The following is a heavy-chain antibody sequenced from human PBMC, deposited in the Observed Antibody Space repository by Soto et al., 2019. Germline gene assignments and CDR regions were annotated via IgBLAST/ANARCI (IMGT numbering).Heavy chain of an antibody. CDR1: GGSISSSNW. J-gene: IGHJ6*02. V-gene: IGHV4-4*02. D-gene: IGHD1-26*01. Sequence: QVQLQESGPGLVKPSGTLSLTCAVSGGSISSSNWWSWVRQPPGKGLEWIGEIYHSGSTNYNPSLTSRVTISVDKSKNQFSLKLSSVTAADTAMYYCASIVGATQYGMDVWGQGTTVTVSS. CDR3: ASIVGATQYGMDV. CDR2: IYHSGST.